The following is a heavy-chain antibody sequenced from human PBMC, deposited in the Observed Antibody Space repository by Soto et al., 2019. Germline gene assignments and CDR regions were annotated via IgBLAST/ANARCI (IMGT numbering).Heavy chain of an antibody. J-gene: IGHJ6*02. CDR1: GYIFTGYH. V-gene: IGHV1-2*02. Sequence: ASVKVSCKASGYIFTGYHIHWVRQAPGRGLEWMGWINPNSGDTEYAQNFQGRVTMTRDTSFNLVYMEMSGLMSDDTAVYYCARVVRATRGLDEMDIWCQGVTVTLSS. CDR3: ARVVRATRGLDEMDI. CDR2: INPNSGDT. D-gene: IGHD1-26*01.